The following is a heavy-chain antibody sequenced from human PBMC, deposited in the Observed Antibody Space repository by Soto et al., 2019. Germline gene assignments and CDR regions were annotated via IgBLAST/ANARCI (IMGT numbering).Heavy chain of an antibody. D-gene: IGHD4-4*01. CDR3: ARWGMTTVKGPPPGGPRNYYYYGMDV. Sequence: GGSLRLSCAASGFTFSSYSMNWVRQAPGKGLEWVSSISSSSSYIYYADSVKGRFTISRDNAKNSLYLQMNSLRAEDTAVYYCARWGMTTVKGPPPGGPRNYYYYGMDVWGQGTTVTVSS. CDR2: ISSSSSYI. J-gene: IGHJ6*02. CDR1: GFTFSSYS. V-gene: IGHV3-21*01.